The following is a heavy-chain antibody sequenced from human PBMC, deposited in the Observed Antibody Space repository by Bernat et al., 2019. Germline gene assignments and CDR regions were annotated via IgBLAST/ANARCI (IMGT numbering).Heavy chain of an antibody. CDR2: INSDGSST. J-gene: IGHJ4*02. CDR3: IGGAPFDY. Sequence: EVQVVESGGGLVKPGGSLGLSCAASGFILTNAWMHWVRRAAGKGLVWVSRINSDGSSTSYADAVKGRFTISRDNAKNTLFLQMNSLRAEDTAVYYCIGGAPFDYWGQGTLVTVSS. D-gene: IGHD1-26*01. V-gene: IGHV3-74*02. CDR1: GFILTNAW.